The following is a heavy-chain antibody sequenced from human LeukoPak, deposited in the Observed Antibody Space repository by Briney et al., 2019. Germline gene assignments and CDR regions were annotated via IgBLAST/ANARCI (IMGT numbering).Heavy chain of an antibody. D-gene: IGHD3-16*01. CDR3: ARDGQFGGAPRY. Sequence: ASVKVSCRASGYTFTSYGISWVRQAPGQGLEWMGWISAYNGNTNYAQNLQGRLTMTTDTSTSTAYMELRSLRSDDTAVYYCARDGQFGGAPRYWGQGTLVTVSS. CDR1: GYTFTSYG. J-gene: IGHJ4*02. V-gene: IGHV1-18*01. CDR2: ISAYNGNT.